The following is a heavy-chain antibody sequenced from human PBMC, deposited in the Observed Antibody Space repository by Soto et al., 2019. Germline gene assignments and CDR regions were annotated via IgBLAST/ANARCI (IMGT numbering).Heavy chain of an antibody. J-gene: IGHJ6*02. CDR3: TREGSAPYYYYGMDA. D-gene: IGHD3-10*01. CDR1: GYSFATYG. Sequence: ASVKVSCKASGYSFATYGISWVRQATGQGLEWLGWINTHNGNTNYAQNLQGRVIMTADTSTSTAYMELRSLRSDDTAIYYCTREGSAPYYYYGMDAWGQGTTVTVSS. CDR2: INTHNGNT. V-gene: IGHV1-18*01.